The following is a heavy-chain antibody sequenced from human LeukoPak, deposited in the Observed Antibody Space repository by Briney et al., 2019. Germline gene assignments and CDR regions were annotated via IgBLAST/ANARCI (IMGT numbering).Heavy chain of an antibody. V-gene: IGHV4-61*02. J-gene: IGHJ4*02. CDR3: ATTYYYDSSGYYYDNDY. Sequence: SQTLSLTCTVSGGSISSGSYYWSWIRQPAGQGLEWIGRIYTGGSTNYNPSLKSRVTISVDTSKNQFSLKLSSVTAADTAVYYCATTYYYDSSGYYYDNDYWGQGTLVTVSS. CDR1: GGSISSGSYY. D-gene: IGHD3-22*01. CDR2: IYTGGST.